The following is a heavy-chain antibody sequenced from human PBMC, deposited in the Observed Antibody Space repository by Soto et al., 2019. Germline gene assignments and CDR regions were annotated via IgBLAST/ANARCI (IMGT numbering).Heavy chain of an antibody. CDR1: GDSVSSNSAA. CDR3: AREDIVVVPAAMLYWFDP. D-gene: IGHD2-2*01. J-gene: IGHJ5*02. CDR2: TYYRSKWYN. V-gene: IGHV6-1*01. Sequence: PSQTLSLTCAISGDSVSSNSAAWNWIRQSPSRGLEWLGRTYYRSKWYNDYAVSVKSRITINPDTSKNQFSLQLNSVTPEDTAVYYCAREDIVVVPAAMLYWFDPWGQGTLVTVSS.